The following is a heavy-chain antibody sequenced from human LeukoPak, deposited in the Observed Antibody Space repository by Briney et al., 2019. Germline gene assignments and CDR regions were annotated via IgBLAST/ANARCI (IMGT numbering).Heavy chain of an antibody. D-gene: IGHD1-1*01. Sequence: GGSLRVSCAPSGFTFTSYTMNWVRQAPGKGLEWVSSISSSSSDISYADSVKGRFAISRDNAKNLVYVQMSSLRAEDTAVYFCAREMNDRELDFFYGMDVWGQGTTVTVSS. CDR2: ISSSSSDI. CDR1: GFTFTSYT. CDR3: AREMNDRELDFFYGMDV. V-gene: IGHV3-21*01. J-gene: IGHJ6*02.